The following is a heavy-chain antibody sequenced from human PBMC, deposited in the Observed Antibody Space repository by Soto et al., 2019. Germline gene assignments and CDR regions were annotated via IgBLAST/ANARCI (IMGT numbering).Heavy chain of an antibody. V-gene: IGHV3-53*01. D-gene: IGHD5-12*01. CDR1: GFTVSSNY. CDR3: ARDRYSAYDYYYFGMDA. Sequence: XGSLRLSCSASGFTVSSNYMSWVRQAPGKGLEWVSVIYSGGSTYYADSVKGRFTISRDNSKNTLYLQMNSLSAEDTAVYYCARDRYSAYDYYYFGMDAWGQGTTVTVSS. J-gene: IGHJ6*02. CDR2: IYSGGST.